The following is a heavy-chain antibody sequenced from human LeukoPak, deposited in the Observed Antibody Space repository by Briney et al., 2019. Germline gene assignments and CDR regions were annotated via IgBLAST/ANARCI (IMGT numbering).Heavy chain of an antibody. J-gene: IGHJ6*02. D-gene: IGHD2/OR15-2a*01. CDR3: ARAPPEVQYPMDV. CDR1: GCTFTGYY. V-gene: IGHV1-2*04. Sequence: ASVKVSCKASGCTFTGYYMHWVRQAPGQGLEWMGWINPNSGGTNYAQKFQGWVTMTRDTSISTAYMELSRLRSDDTAVYYCARAPPEVQYPMDVWGQGTTVTVSS. CDR2: INPNSGGT.